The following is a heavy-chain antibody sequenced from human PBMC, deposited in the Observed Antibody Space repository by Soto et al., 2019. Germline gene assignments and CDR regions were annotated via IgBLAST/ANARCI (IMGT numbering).Heavy chain of an antibody. CDR1: GFTFDDYA. Sequence: PGGSLRLSCVASGFTFDDYAMHWVRQAPGKGLEWVSGISWNSGSIGYADSVKGRFTISRDNAKNSLYLQMNSLRAEDTALYYCAKAYTRGEVVVAATPFDYWGQGTLVTVSS. V-gene: IGHV3-9*01. D-gene: IGHD2-15*01. J-gene: IGHJ4*02. CDR2: ISWNSGSI. CDR3: AKAYTRGEVVVAATPFDY.